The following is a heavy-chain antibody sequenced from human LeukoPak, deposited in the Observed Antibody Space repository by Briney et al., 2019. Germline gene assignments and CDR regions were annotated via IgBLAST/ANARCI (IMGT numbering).Heavy chain of an antibody. CDR2: ISAYNGNT. V-gene: IGHV1-18*01. CDR1: GYTFTSYG. J-gene: IGHJ4*02. Sequence: GASVKVSCKASGYTFTSYGISWVRQAPGQGLEWMGWISAYNGNTNYAQKVQGRVTMTTDTSTTTAYMELRSLRSDDTAVYYCARGYCSGGSCYSRGSTTLDYWGQGTLVTVSS. CDR3: ARGYCSGGSCYSRGSTTLDY. D-gene: IGHD2-15*01.